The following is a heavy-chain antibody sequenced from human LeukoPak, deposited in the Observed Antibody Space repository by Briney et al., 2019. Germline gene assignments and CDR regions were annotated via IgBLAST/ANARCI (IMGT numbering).Heavy chain of an antibody. J-gene: IGHJ4*02. CDR2: IYHSGST. CDR3: ARRAYSSGFDYIDY. CDR1: GGSISSSNW. D-gene: IGHD6-19*01. V-gene: IGHV4-4*02. Sequence: PSETLSLTCAVSGGSISSSNWWSWVRQPPGKGLEWIGEIYHSGSTNYNPSLKSRVTISVDKSKNQFSLKLSSVIAADTAVYYCARRAYSSGFDYIDYWGQGTLVTVSS.